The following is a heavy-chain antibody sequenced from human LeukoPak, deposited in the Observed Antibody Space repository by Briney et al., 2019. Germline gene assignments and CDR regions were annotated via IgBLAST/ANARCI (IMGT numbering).Heavy chain of an antibody. CDR3: AKVQESVAVAAPLDY. J-gene: IGHJ4*02. V-gene: IGHV3-30*02. D-gene: IGHD6-19*01. CDR2: IRYDGTDK. Sequence: GGSLRLSCAASGFTFSSYGMHWVRQAPGKGLEWVAFIRYDGTDKYYADSVKGRFTISRDNSKNTLYLQMNSLRPGDTAVYYCAKVQESVAVAAPLDYWGQGTLVTVSS. CDR1: GFTFSSYG.